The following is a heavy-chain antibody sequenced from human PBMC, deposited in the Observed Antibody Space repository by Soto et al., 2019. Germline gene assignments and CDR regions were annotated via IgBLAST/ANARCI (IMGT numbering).Heavy chain of an antibody. CDR3: ARDRGDYAFWSGYFYGMDV. J-gene: IGHJ6*02. V-gene: IGHV4-59*01. Sequence: SETLSLTCSVSGGSISNYYWSWIRQAPGKGLEWIGYNSYSGSTNYKPSLKSRVTILVDTSKNQFSLKLRSVTAADSAVYYCARDRGDYAFWSGYFYGMDVWGQGTTVTVSS. CDR2: NSYSGST. D-gene: IGHD3-3*01. CDR1: GGSISNYY.